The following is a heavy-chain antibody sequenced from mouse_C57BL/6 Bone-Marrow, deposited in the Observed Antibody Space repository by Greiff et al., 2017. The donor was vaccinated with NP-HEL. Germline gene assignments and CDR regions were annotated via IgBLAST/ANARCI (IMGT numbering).Heavy chain of an antibody. CDR3: ARKGLRPAWFAY. CDR1: GYTFTSYW. D-gene: IGHD1-1*01. Sequence: QVQLKQPGAELVKPGASVKMSCKASGYTFTSYWITWVKQRPGQGLEWIGEIYPGSGSTNYNEKFKSKATLTVDTSSSTAYMQLSSLTSEDSAVYYCARKGLRPAWFAYWGQGTLVTVSA. CDR2: IYPGSGST. J-gene: IGHJ3*01. V-gene: IGHV1-55*01.